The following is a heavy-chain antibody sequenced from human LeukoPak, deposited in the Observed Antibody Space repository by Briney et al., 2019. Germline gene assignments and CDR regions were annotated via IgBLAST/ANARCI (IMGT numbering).Heavy chain of an antibody. V-gene: IGHV4-34*01. CDR2: INHSGST. J-gene: IGHJ3*02. CDR1: GGSFSGYY. CDR3: ASYLEWLSDAFDI. Sequence: SETLSLTCAVYGGSFSGYYWSWIRQPPGKGLEWIGEINHSGSTNYNPSLKSRVTISVDTSKNQLSLKLSSVPAADTAVYYCASYLEWLSDAFDIWGQGTMVTVSS. D-gene: IGHD3-3*01.